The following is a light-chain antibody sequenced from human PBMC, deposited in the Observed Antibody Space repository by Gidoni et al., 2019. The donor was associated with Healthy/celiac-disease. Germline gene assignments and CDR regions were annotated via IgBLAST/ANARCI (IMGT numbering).Light chain of an antibody. Sequence: ELVLTQSPATLSLSPAERATLSCRASQSVSSYLAWYQQKPGQAPRLLIYDASTRATGIPARFSGSGSGTDFTLTISSLEPEDFAVYYCQQRSNWPLTFGGGTKVEIK. CDR2: DAS. J-gene: IGKJ4*01. CDR3: QQRSNWPLT. V-gene: IGKV3-11*01. CDR1: QSVSSY.